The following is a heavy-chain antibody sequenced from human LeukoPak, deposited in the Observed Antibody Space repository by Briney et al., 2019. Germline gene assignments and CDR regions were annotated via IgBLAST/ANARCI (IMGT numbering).Heavy chain of an antibody. CDR1: GFPFSSYA. J-gene: IGHJ4*02. CDR3: AKDAPFLAMRVDNFDY. Sequence: PGGSLRHFRAASGFPFSSYAMSWLRPATGKRLEWFAYISESGGSTYYADSVKGRFPIYRDNSKNALYLQMNSLRAEDTAVYYCAKDAPFLAMRVDNFDYWGQGTLVTVSS. D-gene: IGHD3-22*01. CDR2: ISESGGST. V-gene: IGHV3-23*01.